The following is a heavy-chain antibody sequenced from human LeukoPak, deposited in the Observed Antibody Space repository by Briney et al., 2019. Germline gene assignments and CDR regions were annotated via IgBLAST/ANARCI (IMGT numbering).Heavy chain of an antibody. D-gene: IGHD3-10*01. CDR3: ARVRPVWFGESYYFDY. Sequence: GSLRLSCAASGFTFSSYSMNWIRQPPGKGLEWIGSIYYSGSTYYNPSLKSRVTISVDTSKNQFSLKLSSVTAADTAVYYCARVRPVWFGESYYFDYWGQGTLVTVSS. V-gene: IGHV4-39*01. CDR1: GFTFSSYS. CDR2: IYYSGST. J-gene: IGHJ4*02.